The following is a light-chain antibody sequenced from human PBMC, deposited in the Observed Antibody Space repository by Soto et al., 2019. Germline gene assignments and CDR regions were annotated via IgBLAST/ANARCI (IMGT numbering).Light chain of an antibody. J-gene: IGLJ3*02. Sequence: QSVLTQPASVSGSPGQSITISCTGTSSGIGYYNYVSWYQQYPGKAPKLMISEVTNRPSGVSNRFSGSKSGNTASLTISGLQAEDEADYYCSSFTRNNTMLFGGGTKLTVL. CDR2: EVT. CDR1: SSGIGYYNY. V-gene: IGLV2-14*01. CDR3: SSFTRNNTML.